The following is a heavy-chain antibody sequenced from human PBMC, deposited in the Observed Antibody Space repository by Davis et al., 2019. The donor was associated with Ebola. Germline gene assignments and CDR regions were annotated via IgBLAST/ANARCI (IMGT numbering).Heavy chain of an antibody. CDR2: IDWDDDK. Sequence: SGPTLVKPTQTLTLTCTFSGFSLSTSGMCVTWIRQPPGKALEWLALIDWDDDKYYSTSLKTRLTISKDTSKNQVVLTMTNMDPVDTATYYCARVGVHWESIGFYCSYMDVWGKGATVTVSS. D-gene: IGHD7-27*01. V-gene: IGHV2-70*01. J-gene: IGHJ6*03. CDR1: GFSLSTSGMC. CDR3: ARVGVHWESIGFYCSYMDV.